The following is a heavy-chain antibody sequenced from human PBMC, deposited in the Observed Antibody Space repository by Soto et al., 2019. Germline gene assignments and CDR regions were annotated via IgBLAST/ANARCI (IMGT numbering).Heavy chain of an antibody. CDR2: IYYSGST. CDR3: ARGQDSSGYYGPFDY. J-gene: IGHJ4*02. CDR1: GGSISSSGYY. D-gene: IGHD3-22*01. Sequence: SETLSLTCTVSGGSISSSGYYWGWIRQPPGKGLEWIGSIYYSGSTYYNPSLKSRVTISVDTSKNQFSLKLSSVTAADTAVYYGARGQDSSGYYGPFDYWGQGTLVTVSS. V-gene: IGHV4-39*01.